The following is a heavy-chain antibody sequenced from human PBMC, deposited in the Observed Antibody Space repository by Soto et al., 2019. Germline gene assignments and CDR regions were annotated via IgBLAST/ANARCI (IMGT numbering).Heavy chain of an antibody. J-gene: IGHJ4*02. V-gene: IGHV3-53*01. CDR3: ARATYSSSSEGFDY. Sequence: GGSLRLSCAASGFTVSSNYMSWVRQAPGKGLEWVSVIYSGGSTHYADSVKGRFTISRDNSKNTLYLQMNSLRAEDTAVYYCARATYSSSSEGFDYWGQGTLVTVSS. CDR2: IYSGGST. CDR1: GFTVSSNY. D-gene: IGHD6-6*01.